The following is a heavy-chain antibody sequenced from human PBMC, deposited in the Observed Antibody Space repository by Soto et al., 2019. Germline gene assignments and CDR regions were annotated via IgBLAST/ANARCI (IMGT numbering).Heavy chain of an antibody. Sequence: GGSLRLSCTASGFTLGDYAMSWVRQAPGQGLERVGFIRSKAYGGTTEYAASVKGRFTISRDDSKSIAYLQMNNLKTEDTAVYYCTRDLKVPLDYYYDSSGYYYWGQGTLVTVSS. V-gene: IGHV3-49*04. J-gene: IGHJ4*02. CDR2: IRSKAYGGTT. D-gene: IGHD3-22*01. CDR3: TRDLKVPLDYYYDSSGYYY. CDR1: GFTLGDYA.